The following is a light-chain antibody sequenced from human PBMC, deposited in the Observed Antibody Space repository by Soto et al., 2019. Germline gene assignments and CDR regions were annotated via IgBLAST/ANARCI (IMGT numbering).Light chain of an antibody. CDR3: QQYDSLSLT. V-gene: IGKV1-5*01. Sequence: IEITRCAPRDSGALGDRGSMTCRASQSISSWLAWYQQKPGKAPKLLIFDAFSLESGVPSRFSGSRSGTEFTLTISSLQPDDFATYYRQQYDSLSLTFGQGTKVDIK. J-gene: IGKJ1*01. CDR1: QSISSW. CDR2: DAF.